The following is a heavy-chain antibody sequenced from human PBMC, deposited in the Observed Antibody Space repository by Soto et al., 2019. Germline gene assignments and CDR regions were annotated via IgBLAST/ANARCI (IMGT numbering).Heavy chain of an antibody. Sequence: QTGGSLRLSCAASGFTFSSYAMHWVRQAPGKGLEWVAVISYDGSNKYYADPVKGRFTISRDNSKNTLYLQMNSLRAEDTAVYYCARDLYYGSGSYYYYYYGMDVWGQGTTVTVSS. CDR2: ISYDGSNK. CDR3: ARDLYYGSGSYYYYYYGMDV. J-gene: IGHJ6*02. V-gene: IGHV3-30-3*01. CDR1: GFTFSSYA. D-gene: IGHD3-10*01.